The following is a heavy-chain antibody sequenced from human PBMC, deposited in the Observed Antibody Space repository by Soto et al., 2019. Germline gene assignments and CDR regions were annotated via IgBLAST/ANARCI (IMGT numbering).Heavy chain of an antibody. V-gene: IGHV1-69*12. Sequence: QVQLVQSGAEVKKPGSSVKVSCKASGGTFSSYAISWVRQAPGQGLEWMGGIIPIFGTANYAQKFQGRVTITADESTSTAYMELSSLRSEDTAVYYYAREEIGDYPVWYFDLWGRGTLVTVSS. CDR2: IIPIFGTA. D-gene: IGHD4-17*01. CDR1: GGTFSSYA. CDR3: AREEIGDYPVWYFDL. J-gene: IGHJ2*01.